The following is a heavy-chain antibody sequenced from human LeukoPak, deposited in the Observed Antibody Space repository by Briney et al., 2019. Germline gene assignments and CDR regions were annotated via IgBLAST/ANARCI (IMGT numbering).Heavy chain of an antibody. CDR3: ARGMTSFDY. D-gene: IGHD1-14*01. CDR1: GYSFTNYW. Sequence: HGESLKISGKGSGYSFTNYWIAWVRQTPGKGLEWMGIIYPGDSDTRYSPSSQGQVTISADKSFSTAYLQWSSLKASDTAIYYCARGMTSFDYWAQGTLVTVSS. CDR2: IYPGDSDT. J-gene: IGHJ4*02. V-gene: IGHV5-51*01.